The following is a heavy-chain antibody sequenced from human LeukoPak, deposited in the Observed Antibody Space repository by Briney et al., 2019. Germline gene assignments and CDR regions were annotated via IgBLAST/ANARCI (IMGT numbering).Heavy chain of an antibody. CDR1: GDSISTYY. CDR2: IYYSGST. Sequence: SETLSLTCTVSGDSISTYYWSWIRQPPGKGLEWIGDIYYSGSTKYNPSLKSRVTISVDTSKNQFSLKLSSVTAADTAVYYCARRLRYYGSGSYYWGFDYWGQGTLVTVSS. J-gene: IGHJ4*02. D-gene: IGHD3-10*01. V-gene: IGHV4-59*12. CDR3: ARRLRYYGSGSYYWGFDY.